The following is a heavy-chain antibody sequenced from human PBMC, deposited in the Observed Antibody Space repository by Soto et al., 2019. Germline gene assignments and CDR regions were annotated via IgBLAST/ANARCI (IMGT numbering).Heavy chain of an antibody. Sequence: QVQLVESGGGVVQPGRSLRLSCAASGFTFSSYGMHWVRQAPGKGLEWVAVISYDGSNKYYADSVKGRFTISRDNSKNTLYLQMYSLRAEDTAVYYCAKGEGYYDSSGTGYDYWGQGTLVTVSS. D-gene: IGHD3-22*01. J-gene: IGHJ4*02. CDR3: AKGEGYYDSSGTGYDY. CDR2: ISYDGSNK. V-gene: IGHV3-30*18. CDR1: GFTFSSYG.